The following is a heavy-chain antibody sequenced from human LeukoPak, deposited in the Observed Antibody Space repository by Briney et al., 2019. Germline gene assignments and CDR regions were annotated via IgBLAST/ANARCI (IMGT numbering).Heavy chain of an antibody. V-gene: IGHV3-23*01. CDR3: AKDPNGDYIGTFDI. CDR1: GIILSEFC. CDR2: VRGSGVPK. J-gene: IGHJ3*02. Sequence: GSSLRLSCAACGIILSEFCMSWVRQAPGKGLEGVAAVRGSGVPKYYAESLQRRFTIYKDNSKNTLYLQMSSLRAEDTAKYYCAKDPNGDYIGTFDIWGQGTMFIAS. D-gene: IGHD4-17*01.